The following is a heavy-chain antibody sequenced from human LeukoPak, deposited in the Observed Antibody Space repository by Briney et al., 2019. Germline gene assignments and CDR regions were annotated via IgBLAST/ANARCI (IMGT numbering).Heavy chain of an antibody. CDR1: GGSISSSSYY. V-gene: IGHV4-39*07. CDR2: ISYGGSS. CDR3: ARDLVTVTKGFDI. Sequence: SETLSLTCTVSGGSISSSSYYWGWIRQPPGKGLEWIGSISYGGSSYYNPSPKSRVTMSVDTSKNQFSLKLSSVTAADTALYYCARDLVTVTKGFDIWGQGTMVSVSS. J-gene: IGHJ3*02. D-gene: IGHD4-17*01.